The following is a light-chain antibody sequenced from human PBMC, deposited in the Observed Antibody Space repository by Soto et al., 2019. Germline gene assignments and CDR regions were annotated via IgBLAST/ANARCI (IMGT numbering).Light chain of an antibody. V-gene: IGKV3-11*01. Sequence: EIVLTQSPATLSLSPGERATLSCRASQSVRTYLAWYQQKPGQAPRLVISDASNRATGIPARFSGSGSGAAFTLTISSLEPEDVAVYFCQQRSIWPLTFGGGTKVEIK. CDR1: QSVRTY. CDR3: QQRSIWPLT. J-gene: IGKJ4*01. CDR2: DAS.